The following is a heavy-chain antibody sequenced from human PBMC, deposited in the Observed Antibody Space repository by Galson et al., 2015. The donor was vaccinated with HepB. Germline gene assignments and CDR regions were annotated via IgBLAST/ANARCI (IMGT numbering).Heavy chain of an antibody. CDR2: IYHSGST. D-gene: IGHD5-12*01. Sequence: SETLSLTCTVSGGSISSYYWSWIRQPPGKGLEWIGYIYHSGSTNYNPSLKSRVTISVDTSKNQFSLKLSSVTAADTAVYYCARAPMSNIVATIHSAGPRIYYLDYWGQGTLVTVSS. CDR3: ARAPMSNIVATIHSAGPRIYYLDY. J-gene: IGHJ4*02. V-gene: IGHV4-59*12. CDR1: GGSISSYY.